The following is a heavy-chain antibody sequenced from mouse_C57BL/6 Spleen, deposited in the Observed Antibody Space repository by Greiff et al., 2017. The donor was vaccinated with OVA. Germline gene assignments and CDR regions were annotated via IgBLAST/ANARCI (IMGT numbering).Heavy chain of an antibody. V-gene: IGHV1-72*01. Sequence: QVQLQQPGAELVKPGASVKLSCKASGYTFTSYWMHWVKQRPGRGLEWIGRIDPNSGGTKYNEKFKSKATLTVDKPSSTAYMQLSSLTSEDSAVYYCARDDCDWGFAYWGQGTLVTVSA. CDR2: IDPNSGGT. CDR1: GYTFTSYW. D-gene: IGHD2-4*01. CDR3: ARDDCDWGFAY. J-gene: IGHJ3*01.